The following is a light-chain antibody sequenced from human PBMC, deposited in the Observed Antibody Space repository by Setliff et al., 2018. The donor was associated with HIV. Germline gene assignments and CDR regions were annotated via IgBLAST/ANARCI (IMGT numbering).Light chain of an antibody. J-gene: IGLJ1*01. Sequence: QSALTQPASVSGSPGQSITISCTGTSSDIGTYNLVSWYQQYPGKAPKVMIYEVSKRPSGVSNRFSGSKSGNTASLTISGLQAEGEADYYCCSYSGRTSFVFGTGTKVTVL. CDR2: EVS. CDR1: SSDIGTYNL. CDR3: CSYSGRTSFV. V-gene: IGLV2-23*02.